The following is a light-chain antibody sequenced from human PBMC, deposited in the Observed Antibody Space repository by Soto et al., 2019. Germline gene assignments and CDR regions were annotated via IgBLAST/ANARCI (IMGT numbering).Light chain of an antibody. Sequence: EIVLTHSPATLSLSPGERATLSGRASQSVSSYLAWYQQKSGQAPRLLIYDASNRATGIPARFSGSGSGTDFTLTISSLEPEDFAVYYCQQRSNWPPPITFGQGTRLEIK. CDR3: QQRSNWPPPIT. V-gene: IGKV3-11*01. CDR2: DAS. CDR1: QSVSSY. J-gene: IGKJ5*01.